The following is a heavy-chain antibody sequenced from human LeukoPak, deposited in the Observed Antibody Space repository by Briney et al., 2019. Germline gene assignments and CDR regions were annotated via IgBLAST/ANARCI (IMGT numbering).Heavy chain of an antibody. CDR1: GFTFSSYA. Sequence: GGSLRLSCAASGFTFSSYAMSWVRQAPGKGLEWVSAISGSGGSTYYADSVKGRFTISRDNSKNTLYLQMNSLRAEDPAVYYCAKEEGFLEWLSPYYYYYGMDVWGQGTTVTVSS. CDR2: ISGSGGST. D-gene: IGHD3-3*01. CDR3: AKEEGFLEWLSPYYYYYGMDV. V-gene: IGHV3-23*01. J-gene: IGHJ6*02.